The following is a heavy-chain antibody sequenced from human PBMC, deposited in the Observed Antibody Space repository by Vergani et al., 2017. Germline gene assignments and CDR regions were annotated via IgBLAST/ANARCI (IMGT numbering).Heavy chain of an antibody. Sequence: EVQLVQSGAEVKKPGESLRISCKGSGYSFTSYWISWVRQMPGKGLEWMGRIDPSNSYTNYSPAFPGQVTISADNSISTAYLQWSSLKASDTAMYYCARSPGGYCGGDCYSDYFDYWGQGTLVTVSS. CDR1: GYSFTSYW. CDR2: IDPSNSYT. J-gene: IGHJ4*02. D-gene: IGHD2-21*02. CDR3: ARSPGGYCGGDCYSDYFDY. V-gene: IGHV5-10-1*03.